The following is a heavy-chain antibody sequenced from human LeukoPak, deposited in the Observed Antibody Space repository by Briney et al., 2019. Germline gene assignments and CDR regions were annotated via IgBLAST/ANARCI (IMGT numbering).Heavy chain of an antibody. Sequence: ASVTVSFKVSGYTLTELSMHWVRQAPGKGLEWMGGFDPEDGETIYAQKFQGRVTMTEDTSTDTAYMELSSLRSEDTAVYYCATVAYYYDSSGYYYDYWGQGTLVTVSS. CDR2: FDPEDGET. V-gene: IGHV1-24*01. D-gene: IGHD3-22*01. CDR1: GYTLTELS. CDR3: ATVAYYYDSSGYYYDY. J-gene: IGHJ4*02.